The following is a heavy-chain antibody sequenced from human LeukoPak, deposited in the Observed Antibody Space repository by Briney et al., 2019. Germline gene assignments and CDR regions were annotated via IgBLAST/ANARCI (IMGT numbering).Heavy chain of an antibody. CDR1: GGSISSYY. CDR3: ARERSNYAFYYYYYMDV. D-gene: IGHD4-11*01. CDR2: IYTLGST. J-gene: IGHJ6*03. V-gene: IGHV4-4*09. Sequence: SETLSLTCTVSGGSISSYYWSWIRQPPGKGLEWIGYIYTLGSTNFNPSLKSRVTISVDTSKNQFSLKLSSVTAADTAVYYCARERSNYAFYYYYYMDVWGKGTTVTVFS.